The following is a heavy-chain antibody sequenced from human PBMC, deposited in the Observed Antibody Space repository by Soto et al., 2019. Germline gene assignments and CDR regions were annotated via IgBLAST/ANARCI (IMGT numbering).Heavy chain of an antibody. D-gene: IGHD3-22*01. CDR3: ARGGSGYTWFNEF. J-gene: IGHJ4*02. CDR1: GGLFSSYP. V-gene: IGHV1-69*01. CDR2: IIPVFQTA. Sequence: QEQLVQSGAEVKKPWSSVKVSCKASGGLFSSYPISWVRQVPGQGLEWMGGIIPVFQTAYYTQRFQGRVTITADESKNTAYMELSSLRSADTSIYYCARGGSGYTWFNEFWGQGTLVTVSS.